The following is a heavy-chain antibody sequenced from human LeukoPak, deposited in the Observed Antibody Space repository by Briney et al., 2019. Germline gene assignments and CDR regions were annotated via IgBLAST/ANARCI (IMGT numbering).Heavy chain of an antibody. D-gene: IGHD4-23*01. CDR2: INHSGST. CDR3: ATPRRWYKYYFDY. J-gene: IGHJ4*02. CDR1: GGSFSGYY. V-gene: IGHV4-34*01. Sequence: PSETLSLTCAVYGGSFSGYYWSWIRHPPGKGLEWIGEINHSGSTNYNPSLKSRVTISVDTSKNQFSLKLSSVTAADTAVYYCATPRRWYKYYFDYWGQGTLVTVSS.